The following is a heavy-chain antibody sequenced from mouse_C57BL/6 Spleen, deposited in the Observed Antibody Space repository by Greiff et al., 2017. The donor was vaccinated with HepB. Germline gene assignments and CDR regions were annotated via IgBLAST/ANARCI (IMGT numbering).Heavy chain of an antibody. CDR3: ARSRDYDYEGFAY. CDR1: GYTFTSYW. D-gene: IGHD2-4*01. J-gene: IGHJ3*01. V-gene: IGHV1-7*01. Sequence: LVESGAELAKPGASVKLSCKASGYTFTSYWMHWVKQRPGQGLEWIGYINPSSGYTKYNQKFKDTATLTADKSSSTAYMQLSSLTYEDSAVYYCARSRDYDYEGFAYGGQGTLVTVSA. CDR2: INPSSGYT.